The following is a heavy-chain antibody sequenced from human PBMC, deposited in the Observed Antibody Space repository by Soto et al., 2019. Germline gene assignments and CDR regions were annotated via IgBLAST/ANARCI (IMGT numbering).Heavy chain of an antibody. J-gene: IGHJ6*02. CDR2: INPNSGGT. Sequence: ASVKVSCKASGYTFTAYYMHWVRPAPGQGLEWMGWINPNSGGTNYAQKFQGRVTLTRDTSISTAYLERSRLRSEATAVQYCPRGSRDDFWSGTSGFSQHLPECYYYGTDVWGRGTTVTVSS. CDR3: PRGSRDDFWSGTSGFSQHLPECYYYGTDV. V-gene: IGHV1-2*02. D-gene: IGHD3-3*01. CDR1: GYTFTAYY.